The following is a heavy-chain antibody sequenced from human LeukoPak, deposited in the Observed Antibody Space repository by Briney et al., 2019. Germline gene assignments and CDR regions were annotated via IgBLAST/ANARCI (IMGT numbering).Heavy chain of an antibody. CDR3: ARERGRGRDSPWFDY. Sequence: GGSLRLSCAASGFTFSSYWVHWVRQAPGKGLEWVAVIWYDGSNKYYADSVKGRFTISRDNSKNTLDLQMTGLRAEDTAVYYCARERGRGRDSPWFDYWGQGTLVTVSS. CDR1: GFTFSSYW. J-gene: IGHJ4*02. D-gene: IGHD1-26*01. V-gene: IGHV3-33*08. CDR2: IWYDGSNK.